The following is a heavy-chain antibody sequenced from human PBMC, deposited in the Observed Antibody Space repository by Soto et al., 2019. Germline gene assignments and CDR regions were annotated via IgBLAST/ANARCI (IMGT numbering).Heavy chain of an antibody. CDR1: GGSISSYY. CDR3: ARVRASAGTLEWFDP. J-gene: IGHJ5*02. Sequence: SETLSLTCTVSGGSISSYYWSWIRQPAGKGLEWIGRIYTSGSTNYNPSLKSRVTMSVDTSKNQFSLKLSSVTAADTAVYYCARVRASAGTLEWFDPWVQGTLVTVSS. CDR2: IYTSGST. V-gene: IGHV4-4*07. D-gene: IGHD6-13*01.